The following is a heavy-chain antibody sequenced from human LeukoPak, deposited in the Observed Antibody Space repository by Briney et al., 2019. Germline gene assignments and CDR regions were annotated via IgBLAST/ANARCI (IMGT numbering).Heavy chain of an antibody. CDR1: GGSISSGDYY. D-gene: IGHD6-13*01. V-gene: IGHV4-30-4*08. J-gene: IGHJ4*02. CDR2: IYYSGST. Sequence: PSETLSLTCTVSGGSISSGDYYWSWIRQSPGKGLEWIGYIYYSGSTYYNPSLKSRVTISVDTSKNQFSLKLSSVTAADTAVYYCARDLSRKSSSWYFDYWGQGTLVTVSS. CDR3: ARDLSRKSSSWYFDY.